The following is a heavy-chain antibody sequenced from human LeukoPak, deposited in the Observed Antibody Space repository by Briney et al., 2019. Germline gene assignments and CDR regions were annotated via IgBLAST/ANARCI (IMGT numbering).Heavy chain of an antibody. V-gene: IGHV3-21*01. J-gene: IGHJ5*02. CDR1: GFTFGTYN. D-gene: IGHD6-13*01. CDR3: ARDKIPAAGTPRGFDP. Sequence: PGGSLRLSCAASGFTFGTYNINWVRQAPGKGLEWVSSISSTSSYIYYADSVKGRFTISRDNAKNSLYLQMNSLRAEDTAVCYCARDKIPAAGTPRGFDPWGQGTLVTVSS. CDR2: ISSTSSYI.